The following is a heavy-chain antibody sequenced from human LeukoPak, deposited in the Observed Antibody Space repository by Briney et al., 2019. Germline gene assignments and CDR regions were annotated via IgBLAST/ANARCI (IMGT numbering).Heavy chain of an antibody. Sequence: SETLSLTCTVSGGSISSSSYYWGWIRQPPGKGLEWIGSIYYSGSTYYNPSLKSRVTISVDTSKNQFSLKLSSVTAADTAVYYCARAQWLRLPNFDYWGQGTLVTVSS. CDR1: GGSISSSSYY. CDR2: IYYSGST. V-gene: IGHV4-39*07. D-gene: IGHD5-12*01. J-gene: IGHJ4*02. CDR3: ARAQWLRLPNFDY.